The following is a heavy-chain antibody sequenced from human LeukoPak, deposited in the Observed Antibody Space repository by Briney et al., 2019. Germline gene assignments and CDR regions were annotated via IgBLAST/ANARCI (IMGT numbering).Heavy chain of an antibody. CDR1: GGSISSYY. Sequence: SETLSLTCTVSGGSISSYYWSWIRQPPGKGLEWIGYIYYSGSTNYNPSLKSRVTISIDTSKNQFSLKLSSVTAADTAVYYCARESFYYFDYWGQGTLVTVSS. J-gene: IGHJ4*02. CDR2: IYYSGST. CDR3: ARESFYYFDY. V-gene: IGHV4-59*01.